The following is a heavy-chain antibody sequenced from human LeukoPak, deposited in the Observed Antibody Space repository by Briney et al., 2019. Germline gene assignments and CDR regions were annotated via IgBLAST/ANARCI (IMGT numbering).Heavy chain of an antibody. CDR1: GYTFTSYG. D-gene: IGHD6-19*01. CDR2: ISAYNGNT. Sequence: ASVKVSCKASGYTFTSYGISWVRQAPGQGLEWMGWISAYNGNTNYAQKLQGRVTMTTDTSTSTAYMELRSLRAEDTAVYYCARGGIAVAGTDYGMDVWGQGTTVTVSS. CDR3: ARGGIAVAGTDYGMDV. J-gene: IGHJ6*02. V-gene: IGHV1-18*01.